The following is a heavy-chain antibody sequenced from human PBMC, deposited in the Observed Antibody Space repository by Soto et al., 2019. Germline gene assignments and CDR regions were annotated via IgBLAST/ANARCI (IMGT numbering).Heavy chain of an antibody. CDR2: IYYSGST. CDR1: GGSISGFY. CDR3: ARRIHLWSITYYFDY. D-gene: IGHD5-18*01. Sequence: QVQLQESGPGLVKPSETLSLTCTVSGGSISGFYWSWIRQPPGKGLEWIGYIYYSGSTNYNPSLKSRVTISVDTSKNQFSLKLSSVTAADTAVYYCARRIHLWSITYYFDYWGQGTLVTVSS. J-gene: IGHJ4*02. V-gene: IGHV4-59*01.